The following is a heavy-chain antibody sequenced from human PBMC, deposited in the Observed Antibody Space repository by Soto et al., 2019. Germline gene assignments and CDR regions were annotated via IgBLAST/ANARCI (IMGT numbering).Heavy chain of an antibody. CDR1: GGTFSSYT. J-gene: IGHJ3*02. Sequence: ASVKVSCKASGGTFSSYTISWVRQAPGQGLEWMGRIIPILGIANYAQKFQGRVTITADKSTSTAYMELSSLRSEDTAVYYCARDPTRINAFDIWGQGTMVTVSS. V-gene: IGHV1-69*04. CDR3: ARDPTRINAFDI. CDR2: IIPILGIA.